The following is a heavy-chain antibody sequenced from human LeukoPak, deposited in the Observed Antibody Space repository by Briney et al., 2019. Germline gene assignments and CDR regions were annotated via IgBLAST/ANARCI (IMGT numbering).Heavy chain of an antibody. D-gene: IGHD6-13*01. CDR1: GGSLSSRSYY. V-gene: IGHV4-31*03. CDR2: IYYSGST. Sequence: SETLSLTCTVSGGSLSSRSYYWSWVRQHPGTGLEWIGYIYYSGSTYYNPSLKSRVTISVDTSKNQFSLKLSSVTAADTAVYYCARDDPYSSSFDYWGQGTLVTVSS. CDR3: ARDDPYSSSFDY. J-gene: IGHJ4*02.